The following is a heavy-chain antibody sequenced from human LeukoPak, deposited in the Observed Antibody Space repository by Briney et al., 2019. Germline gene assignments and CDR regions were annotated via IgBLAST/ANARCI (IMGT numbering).Heavy chain of an antibody. Sequence: PSETLSLTCTVSGGSINDFYWTWIRQAPGKGLEWVGYISDSGATDSNPSLRSQVTMSVDTSKNEFSLQLTSVTAADTAMYYCARVVRGAVTSNCFAPWGQGTLVTVSS. D-gene: IGHD4-17*01. CDR2: ISDSGAT. CDR3: ARVVRGAVTSNCFAP. J-gene: IGHJ5*02. V-gene: IGHV4-59*01. CDR1: GGSINDFY.